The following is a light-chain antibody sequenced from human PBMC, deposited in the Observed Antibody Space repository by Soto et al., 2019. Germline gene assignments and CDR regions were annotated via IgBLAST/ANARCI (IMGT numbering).Light chain of an antibody. V-gene: IGKV1-5*03. CDR2: KAS. Sequence: DIQMPQSPSTLSASVGDRVTITCRASQSVSGWLAWYQQRPGKAPKLLSYKASTVASGVASRFSGSGSVTEFTLTIITLQPDDFATYYCQQYDVYPLTFGGGTKVDIK. CDR3: QQYDVYPLT. CDR1: QSVSGW. J-gene: IGKJ4*01.